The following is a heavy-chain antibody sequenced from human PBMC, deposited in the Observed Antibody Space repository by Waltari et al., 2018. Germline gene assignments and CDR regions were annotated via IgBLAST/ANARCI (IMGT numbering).Heavy chain of an antibody. D-gene: IGHD5-12*01. J-gene: IGHJ5*02. CDR1: GFTVSHNY. CDR3: ARAGLGSPSQWLQLLDL. V-gene: IGHV3-53*01. CDR2: LQAGGAA. Sequence: EVQLVESGGGLIQPGGSLRLSCVASGFTVSHNYMSWVRQAPGKGLEWVSVLQAGGAAYYAESVKCRFNVSRDNSKNTLYLQMNSLRDEDTAIYFCARAGLGSPSQWLQLLDLWGQGTLVTVSS.